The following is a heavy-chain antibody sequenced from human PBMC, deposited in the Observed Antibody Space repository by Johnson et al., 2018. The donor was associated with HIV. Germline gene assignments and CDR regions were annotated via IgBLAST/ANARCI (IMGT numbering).Heavy chain of an antibody. V-gene: IGHV3-30*03. D-gene: IGHD3-22*01. J-gene: IGHJ3*02. CDR1: GFIFNNHG. CDR3: ARGSGYYAAFDI. Sequence: QVQLVESGGGVVQPWRSLRLSCAASGFIFNNHGIHWVRQAPGKGLEWVAFIRYDGTNTYYDDSVRGRFSISRADPVNTVYLEMNSLRAEDTAIYYCARGSGYYAAFDIWGQGTLVTVSS. CDR2: IRYDGTNT.